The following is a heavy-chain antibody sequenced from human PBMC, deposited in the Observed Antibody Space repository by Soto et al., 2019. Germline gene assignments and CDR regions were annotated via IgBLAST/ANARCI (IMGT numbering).Heavy chain of an antibody. CDR3: ARDTQFPYGGNFD. Sequence: QVQLVQSGAEVKKPGASVKVSCKASGYTFTSYAMHWVRQAPGQRLEWMGWINAGNGNTKYSQKFQGRVTITRDTXASTAYMELSSLRSEDTAVYYCARDTQFPYGGNFDWGQGTLVTVSS. CDR2: INAGNGNT. J-gene: IGHJ4*02. D-gene: IGHD2-21*02. CDR1: GYTFTSYA. V-gene: IGHV1-3*01.